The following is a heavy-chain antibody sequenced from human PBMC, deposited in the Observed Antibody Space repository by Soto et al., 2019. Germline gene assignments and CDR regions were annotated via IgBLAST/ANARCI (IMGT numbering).Heavy chain of an antibody. D-gene: IGHD3-22*01. Sequence: QVQLVQSGAEVKKPGASVKVSCKASGYTFTSYGISWVRQAPGQGLEWMGWISAYNGNTNYAQKLQGRVTMTTDTSTSAAYMELRSLRSDDTAVYYCAREHRAYYYDSSGSLDAFDIWGQGTMVTVSS. V-gene: IGHV1-18*01. CDR2: ISAYNGNT. J-gene: IGHJ3*02. CDR1: GYTFTSYG. CDR3: AREHRAYYYDSSGSLDAFDI.